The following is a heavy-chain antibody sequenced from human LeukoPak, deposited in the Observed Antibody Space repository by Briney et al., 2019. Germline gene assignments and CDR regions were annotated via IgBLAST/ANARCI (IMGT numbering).Heavy chain of an antibody. V-gene: IGHV4-39*07. D-gene: IGHD3-3*01. Sequence: PSETLSLTCTVSGGSISSSSYYWGWIRQPPGKGLEWIGSIHYSGSTYYHSSLESRVTISVDTSKNQFSLKLSSVTAADTAVYYCARGLALGVVLIGSFDPWGQGTLVTVSS. CDR1: GGSISSSSYY. J-gene: IGHJ5*02. CDR2: IHYSGST. CDR3: ARGLALGVVLIGSFDP.